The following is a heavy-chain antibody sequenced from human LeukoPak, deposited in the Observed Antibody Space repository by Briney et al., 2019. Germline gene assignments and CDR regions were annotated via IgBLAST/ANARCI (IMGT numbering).Heavy chain of an antibody. J-gene: IGHJ6*02. D-gene: IGHD4-23*01. CDR1: GFTLSSYG. CDR2: ISYAGSNK. Sequence: GGSLRLSCAASGFTLSSYGTHWVRQAPGKGLEWVAVISYAGSNKYHVDSVKGRFTISRDNSKNTLYLQMNSLRAEDTAVYYCAKDSLRWSYFYYGMDVWGQGTTVTVSS. CDR3: AKDSLRWSYFYYGMDV. V-gene: IGHV3-30*18.